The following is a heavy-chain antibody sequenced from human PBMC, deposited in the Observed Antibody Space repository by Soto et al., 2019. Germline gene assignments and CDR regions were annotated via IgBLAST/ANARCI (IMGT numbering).Heavy chain of an antibody. D-gene: IGHD5-18*01. CDR1: GGSISSYY. J-gene: IGHJ4*02. V-gene: IGHV4-59*01. CDR3: ARDRRFDTAMVMWNYFDY. CDR2: IYYSGST. Sequence: SETLSLTCTVSGGSISSYYWSWIRQPPGKGLERIGYIYYSGSTNYNPSLKSRVTISVDTSKNQSSLKLSSVTAADTAVYYCARDRRFDTAMVMWNYFDYWGQGTLVTVSS.